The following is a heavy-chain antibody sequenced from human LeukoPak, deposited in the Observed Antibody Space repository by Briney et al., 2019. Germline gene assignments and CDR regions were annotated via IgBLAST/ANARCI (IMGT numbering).Heavy chain of an antibody. CDR1: GYTLTNYY. CDR3: ARLTRSGTAFDI. V-gene: IGHV1-46*01. D-gene: IGHD3-3*01. J-gene: IGHJ3*02. CDR2: SNPNGGST. Sequence: ASVKVSCKASGYTLTNYYINWVRQAPGQGLEWMGISNPNGGSTSYAQQFQGRVTMTRDTSTSTVYMELTSLRSEDTALYYCARLTRSGTAFDIWGQGTMVTVSS.